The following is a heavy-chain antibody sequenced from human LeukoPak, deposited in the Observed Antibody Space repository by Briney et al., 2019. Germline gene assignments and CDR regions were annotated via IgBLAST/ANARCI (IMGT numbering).Heavy chain of an antibody. CDR3: ARDQKDYDGRMDV. D-gene: IGHD3-22*01. J-gene: IGHJ6*02. V-gene: IGHV4-30-4*08. CDR1: GGSISSGGYY. Sequence: SETLSLTCTVSGGSISSGGYYWSWIRQHPGKGLEWIGYIYYSGSTYYNPSLKSRVTISVDTSKNQFSLKLSSVTAADTAVYYCARDQKDYDGRMDVWGQGTTVTVSS. CDR2: IYYSGST.